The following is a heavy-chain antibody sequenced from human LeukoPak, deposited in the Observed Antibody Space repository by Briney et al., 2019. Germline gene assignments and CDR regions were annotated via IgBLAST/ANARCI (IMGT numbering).Heavy chain of an antibody. V-gene: IGHV3-64*01. J-gene: IGHJ4*02. CDR2: ISSNGGST. D-gene: IGHD3-22*01. Sequence: LSGGSLRLSCAASGFTFSSYAMHGVRQAPGKGLEYVSAISSNGGSTYYANSVKGRFTISRDNSKNTLYLQMGSLRAEDMAVYYCARVGGDSSGYYYYFDYWGQGTLVTVSS. CDR1: GFTFSSYA. CDR3: ARVGGDSSGYYYYFDY.